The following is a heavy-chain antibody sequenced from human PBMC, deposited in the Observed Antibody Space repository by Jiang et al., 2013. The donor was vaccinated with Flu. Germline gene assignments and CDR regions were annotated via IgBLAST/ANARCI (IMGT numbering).Heavy chain of an antibody. CDR3: ARWPLGPAFGAFDI. Sequence: GLVKPSETLSLTCTVSGGSISSYYWSWIRQPPGKGLEWIGYIYYSGSTNYNPSLKSRVTISVDTSKNQFSLKLSSVTAADTAVYYCARWPLGPAFGAFDIWGQGTMVTVSS. V-gene: IGHV4-59*08. CDR2: IYYSGST. D-gene: IGHD3-16*01. CDR1: GGSISSYY. J-gene: IGHJ3*02.